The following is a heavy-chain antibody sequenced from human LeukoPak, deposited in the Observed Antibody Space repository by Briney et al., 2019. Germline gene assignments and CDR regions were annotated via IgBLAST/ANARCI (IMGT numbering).Heavy chain of an antibody. CDR2: IIPIFGTA. CDR3: ARSWGLSDYHDSRGYFQYFDY. V-gene: IGHV1-69*05. Sequence: EASVKVSCKASGGTFSSYAISWVRQAPGQGLEWMGGIIPIFGTANYAQKFQGRVTITTDESTSTAYMELSSLRSEDTAVNYCARSWGLSDYHDSRGYFQYFDYWGQGTLVTVSS. CDR1: GGTFSSYA. J-gene: IGHJ4*02. D-gene: IGHD3-22*01.